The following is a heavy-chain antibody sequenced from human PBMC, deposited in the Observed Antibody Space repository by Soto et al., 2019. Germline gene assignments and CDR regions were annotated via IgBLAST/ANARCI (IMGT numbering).Heavy chain of an antibody. Sequence: EVQLLESGGGLVQPGGSLRLSCIASGFSFSNYAMIWVRQAPGKGPEWVSSIEISGRATYYADAVKGRFTISRDDSKNAVYLQMNSLRGEDTAVYFCAKGDGGYFHHWGQGSLVTVSS. CDR3: AKGDGGYFHH. CDR1: GFSFSNYA. D-gene: IGHD3-16*01. J-gene: IGHJ4*02. CDR2: IEISGRAT. V-gene: IGHV3-23*05.